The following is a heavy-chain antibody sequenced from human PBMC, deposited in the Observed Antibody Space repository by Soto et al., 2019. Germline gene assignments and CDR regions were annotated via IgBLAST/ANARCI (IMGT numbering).Heavy chain of an antibody. CDR2: INPSGGST. D-gene: IGHD5-12*01. CDR1: GYTFTSYY. CDR3: ARDLRIIVATTGRDYYYGMDF. Sequence: ASVKVSCKASGYTFTSYYMHWVRQAPGQGLEWMGIINPSGGSTSYAQKFQGRVTMTRDTSTSTVYMELSSLRSEDTAVYYCARDLRIIVATTGRDYYYGMDFCGQGTTVTVSS. V-gene: IGHV1-46*01. J-gene: IGHJ6*02.